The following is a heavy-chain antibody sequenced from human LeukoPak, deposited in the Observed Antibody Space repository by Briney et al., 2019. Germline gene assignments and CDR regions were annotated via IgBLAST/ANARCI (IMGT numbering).Heavy chain of an antibody. Sequence: GASVRVSCKASGYTFTAYYMHWVRQAPGQGLDYMGWINPNSGATNYAQDFQGRVTMTRDTSIITAYMELSRLTSDDTAVYYCAGSIAARPLPDYWGQGTLVTVSS. CDR3: AGSIAARPLPDY. CDR1: GYTFTAYY. CDR2: INPNSGAT. V-gene: IGHV1-2*02. D-gene: IGHD6-6*01. J-gene: IGHJ4*02.